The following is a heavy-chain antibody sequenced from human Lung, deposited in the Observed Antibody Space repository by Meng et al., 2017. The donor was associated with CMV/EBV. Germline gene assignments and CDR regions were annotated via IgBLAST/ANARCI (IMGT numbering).Heavy chain of an antibody. CDR1: GGSVSSSSYY. V-gene: IGHV4-61*01. CDR3: VRAVHGLEI. CDR2: IYYSGST. D-gene: IGHD4-17*01. Sequence: SXTLSLTCTVSGGSVSSSSYYCSWLRQPPGKGLEWIGYIYYSGSTNYNPSLKSRVTISVDTSKNQFSRKLSSVTAADTAVYYCVRAVHGLEIWGQGTTVTVSS. J-gene: IGHJ6*02.